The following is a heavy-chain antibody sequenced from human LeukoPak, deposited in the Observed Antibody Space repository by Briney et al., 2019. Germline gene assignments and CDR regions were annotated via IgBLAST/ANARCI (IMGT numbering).Heavy chain of an antibody. J-gene: IGHJ6*03. Sequence: GGSLRLSCAASGFTFSGSAMHWVRQASGKGLEWVGRIRSKANSYATAYAASVKGRFTISRDDSKNTAHLQMNSLKTEDTAVYYCTRQYHMDVWGKGTTVTVSS. CDR2: IRSKANSYAT. CDR3: TRQYHMDV. CDR1: GFTFSGSA. V-gene: IGHV3-73*01.